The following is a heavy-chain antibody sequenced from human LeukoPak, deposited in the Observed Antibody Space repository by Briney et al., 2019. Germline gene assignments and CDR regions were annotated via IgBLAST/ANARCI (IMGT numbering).Heavy chain of an antibody. CDR3: ARDRRITMVRGVMLYYYYGMDV. V-gene: IGHV1-18*01. CDR1: GYTFTGYG. CDR2: ISAYNGNT. J-gene: IGHJ6*02. Sequence: ASVKVSCKASGYTFTGYGISWVRQAPGQGLEWMGWISAYNGNTNYAQKLQGRVTMTTDTSTSTAYMELRSLRSDDTAVYYCARDRRITMVRGVMLYYYYGMDVWGQGTTVTVSS. D-gene: IGHD3-10*01.